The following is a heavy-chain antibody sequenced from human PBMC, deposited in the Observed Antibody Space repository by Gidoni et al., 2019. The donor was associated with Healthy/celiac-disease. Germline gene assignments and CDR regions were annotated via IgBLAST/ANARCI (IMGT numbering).Heavy chain of an antibody. J-gene: IGHJ6*02. D-gene: IGHD3-10*01. CDR1: GGSISSISYY. CDR2: IYYSGST. CDR3: ARQGSGSYYYYYYGMDV. V-gene: IGHV4-39*01. Sequence: QLPLPESGPGLVKPSETLSLTCTVSGGSISSISYYWGWIRQPPGKGLEWIGSIYYSGSTYYNPSLKSRVTISVDTSKNQFSLKLSSVTAADTAVYYCARQGSGSYYYYYYGMDVWGQGTTVTVSS.